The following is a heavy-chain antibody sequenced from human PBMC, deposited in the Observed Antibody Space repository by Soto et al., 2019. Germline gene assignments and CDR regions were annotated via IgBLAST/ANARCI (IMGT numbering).Heavy chain of an antibody. V-gene: IGHV3-9*01. D-gene: IGHD7-27*01. CDR2: ISWNSGSI. CDR3: AKERGELTGDAFDI. CDR1: GFTFDDYA. Sequence: GGSLRLSCAASGFTFDDYAMHWVRQAPGKGLEWVSGISWNSGSIGYADSVKGRFTISRDNAKNSLYLQMNSLRAEDTASYYCAKERGELTGDAFDIWGQGTMVTVSS. J-gene: IGHJ3*02.